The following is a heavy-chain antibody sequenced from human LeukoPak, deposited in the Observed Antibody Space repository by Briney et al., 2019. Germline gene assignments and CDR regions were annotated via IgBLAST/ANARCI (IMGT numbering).Heavy chain of an antibody. Sequence: GGSRRLSCAAAGFTFSTYTMHWVRQVPGKGLGWVAVISYDGSNKYYADSVKGRFTISRDTSKNTLYLQMNSLRAEDTAVYYCARDAEVAGAVNGFDPGGQGNLVTVS. J-gene: IGHJ5*02. CDR1: GFTFSTYT. D-gene: IGHD6-19*01. V-gene: IGHV3-30-3*01. CDR3: ARDAEVAGAVNGFDP. CDR2: ISYDGSNK.